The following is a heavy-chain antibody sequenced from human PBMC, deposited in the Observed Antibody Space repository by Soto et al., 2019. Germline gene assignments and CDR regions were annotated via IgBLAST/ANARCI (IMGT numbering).Heavy chain of an antibody. J-gene: IGHJ4*02. D-gene: IGHD3-9*01. CDR2: ISVNNGKT. CDR1: GYTFTSYG. CDR3: ARDLTGTPVY. Sequence: ASVKVSCKASGYTFTSYGVSRVQQAPGQGLEWMGWISVNNGKTNYAQKLQGRVTMTTDTSTSTAYMELRSLRSDDTAVYYCARDLTGTPVYWGQGTLVTVSS. V-gene: IGHV1-18*01.